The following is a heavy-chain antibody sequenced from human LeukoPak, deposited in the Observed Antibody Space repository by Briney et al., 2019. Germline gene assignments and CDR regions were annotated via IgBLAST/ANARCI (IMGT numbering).Heavy chain of an antibody. CDR1: GYTFTSYD. Sequence: ASVKVSCKASGYTFTSYDINWVRQAPGQGLEWMGWINPNSGGTNYAQKFQGRVTMTRDTSISTAYMELSRLRSDDTAVYYCSLGAFGELLNPDYFDYWGQGTLVTVSS. D-gene: IGHD3-10*01. CDR2: INPNSGGT. V-gene: IGHV1-2*02. J-gene: IGHJ4*02. CDR3: SLGAFGELLNPDYFDY.